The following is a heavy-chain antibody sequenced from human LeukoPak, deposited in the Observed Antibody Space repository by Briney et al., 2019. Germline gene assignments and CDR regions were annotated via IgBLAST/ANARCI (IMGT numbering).Heavy chain of an antibody. CDR2: IYTSGST. D-gene: IGHD2-2*01. CDR1: GSISGYY. CDR3: ARQKCTSTSCLTKNAFDI. J-gene: IGHJ3*02. Sequence: SETLSLTCTVSGSISGYYWSWIRQPPGKGPEWIGYIYTSGSTNYNPSLESRVTISVDTSKNQFSLDLSSVTAADTAVYYCARQKCTSTSCLTKNAFDIWGQGTMVTVSS. V-gene: IGHV4-4*09.